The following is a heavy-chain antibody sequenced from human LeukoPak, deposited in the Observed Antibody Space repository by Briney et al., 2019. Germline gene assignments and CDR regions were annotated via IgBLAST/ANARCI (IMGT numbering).Heavy chain of an antibody. J-gene: IGHJ6*03. V-gene: IGHV1-69*13. CDR3: ARDGEAIGMDV. D-gene: IGHD3-10*01. Sequence: ASVKVSCKASGGTFSSYAISWVRQAPGQGLEWMGGIIPIFGTANYAQKFQGRVTITADESTSAAYMELSSLRSEDTAVYYCARDGEAIGMDVWGKGTTVIVSS. CDR2: IIPIFGTA. CDR1: GGTFSSYA.